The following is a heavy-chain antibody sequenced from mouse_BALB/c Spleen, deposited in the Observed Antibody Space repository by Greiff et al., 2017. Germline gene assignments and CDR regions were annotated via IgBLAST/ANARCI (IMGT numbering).Heavy chain of an antibody. CDR2: ISNLAYSI. CDR3: ARVARATVAMDY. V-gene: IGHV5-15*02. CDR1: GFTFSDYG. D-gene: IGHD3-1*01. Sequence: EVQLMESGGGLVQPGGSRKLSCAASGFTFSDYGMAWVRQAPGKGPEWVAFISNLAYSIYYADTVTGRFTISRENAKNTLYLEMSSLRSEDTAMYYCARVARATVAMDYWGQGTSVTVSS. J-gene: IGHJ4*01.